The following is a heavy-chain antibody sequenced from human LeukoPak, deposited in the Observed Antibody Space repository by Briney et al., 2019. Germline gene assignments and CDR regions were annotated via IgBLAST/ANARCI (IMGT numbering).Heavy chain of an antibody. J-gene: IGHJ4*02. CDR2: IYYSGST. V-gene: IGHV4-59*12. CDR1: GGSISSYY. D-gene: IGHD2-2*01. Sequence: SETLSLTCTVSGGSISSYYWSWIRQPPGKGLEWIGYIYYSGSTNYNPSLKSRVTISVDTSKNQFSLKLSSVTAADTAVYYCARVGLASYYFDYWGQGTLVTVSS. CDR3: ARVGLASYYFDY.